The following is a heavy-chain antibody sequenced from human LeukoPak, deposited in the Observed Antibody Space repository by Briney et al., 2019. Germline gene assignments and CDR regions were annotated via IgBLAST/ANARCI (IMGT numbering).Heavy chain of an antibody. CDR1: GYTFTGYY. D-gene: IGHD3-3*01. J-gene: IGHJ4*02. CDR3: AGPNFWSGYYQGY. CDR2: INPNSGGT. V-gene: IGHV1-2*02. Sequence: GASVKVSCKASGYTFTGYYMHWVRQAPGQGLEWMGWINPNSGGTNYAQKFQGRVTMTRDTCISTAYMELSRLRSDDTAVYYCAGPNFWSGYYQGYWGQGTLVTVSS.